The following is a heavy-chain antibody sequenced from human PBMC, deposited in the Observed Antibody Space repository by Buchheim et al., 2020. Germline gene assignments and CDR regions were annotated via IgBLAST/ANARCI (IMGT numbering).Heavy chain of an antibody. D-gene: IGHD6-13*01. CDR2: IKQDGSEQ. CDR1: GFTFSRFW. Sequence: EVQLVESGGGLVQPGGSLRLSCAASGFTFSRFWMTWVRLTPGKGLEWVATIKQDGSEQHYVDSVKGRFTISRDNAENSLYLQMSSLTAEDTAVYYCARDPATYSNSWGAFDYWGQGAL. V-gene: IGHV3-7*01. CDR3: ARDPATYSNSWGAFDY. J-gene: IGHJ4*02.